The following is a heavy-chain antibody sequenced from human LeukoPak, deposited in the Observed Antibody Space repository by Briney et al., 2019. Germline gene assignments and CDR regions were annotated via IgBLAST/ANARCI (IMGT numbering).Heavy chain of an antibody. D-gene: IGHD3-22*01. CDR1: GFIFIAYA. J-gene: IGHJ5*02. CDR2: ISYDGSNK. V-gene: IGHV3-30*04. Sequence: GGSLRLSCAASGFIFIAYALHWVRQAPGKGLEWVAVISYDGSNKYYGDSVKGRFTISRDNSKNTLYLQMNSLRPEDTAVYYCARDSIDSSGYFSWFDPWGQGTLVTVPS. CDR3: ARDSIDSSGYFSWFDP.